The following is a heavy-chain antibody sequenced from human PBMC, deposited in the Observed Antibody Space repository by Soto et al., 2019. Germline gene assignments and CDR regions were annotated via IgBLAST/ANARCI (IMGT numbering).Heavy chain of an antibody. D-gene: IGHD3-3*01. CDR1: GGSISGGGYY. V-gene: IGHV4-31*04. Sequence: QVRVHASCPGIVKPSQTLSLTCSVCGGSISGGGYYWSWIRQFPGQALQWIGYIHYNGTTHYTPSLKSRLAMSVDASKDQFSLTLTSVTVADTAFYLCAGRDGTVTTLFGRDRYNYFGSWGQGRLVTVSA. CDR3: AGRDGTVTTLFGRDRYNYFGS. J-gene: IGHJ5*01. CDR2: IHYNGTT.